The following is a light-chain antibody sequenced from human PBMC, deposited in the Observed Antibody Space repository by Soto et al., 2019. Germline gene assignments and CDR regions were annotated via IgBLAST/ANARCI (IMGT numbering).Light chain of an antibody. CDR2: KAS. Sequence: DIQMTQSPSTLSASVGDRVTITCRASQSIRSWLAWYHQKPGKAPKLLIYKASNLESGVPSRFSGSGSGTEFTLTISSLQPDDFATYYCQQYNSYSSFGQGTKVEIK. V-gene: IGKV1-5*03. CDR3: QQYNSYSS. CDR1: QSIRSW. J-gene: IGKJ1*01.